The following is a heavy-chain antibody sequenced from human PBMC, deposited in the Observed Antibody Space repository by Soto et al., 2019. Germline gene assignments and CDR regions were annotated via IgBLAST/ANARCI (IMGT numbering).Heavy chain of an antibody. CDR2: LSGDGSRA. CDR3: AKRGGYAISFYDS. V-gene: IGHV3-23*01. Sequence: ESVGQLIQPGGSLRLSCAGTGFNFGGYAMSWVRQAPGKGLEWVSTLSGDGSRAYYADSVRGRFTVSRDNSKSTLYLRMNSLRADDTAIYYCAKRGGYAISFYDSWGQGTLVTVSS. J-gene: IGHJ4*02. CDR1: GFNFGGYA. D-gene: IGHD3-16*01.